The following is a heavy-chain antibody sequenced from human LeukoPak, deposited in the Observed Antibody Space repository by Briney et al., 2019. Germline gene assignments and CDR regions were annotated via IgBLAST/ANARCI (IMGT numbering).Heavy chain of an antibody. J-gene: IGHJ6*03. Sequence: GGSLRLSCAASGFTFSGYWMSWVRQAPGKGLEWVANIKQDGSEKYYVDSVKGRFTISRDNAKNSLYLQMNSLGAEDTAVYYCARDWTAYYYYYYMDVWGKGTTVTVSS. CDR2: IKQDGSEK. CDR3: ARDWTAYYYYYYMDV. V-gene: IGHV3-7*01. CDR1: GFTFSGYW. D-gene: IGHD3/OR15-3a*01.